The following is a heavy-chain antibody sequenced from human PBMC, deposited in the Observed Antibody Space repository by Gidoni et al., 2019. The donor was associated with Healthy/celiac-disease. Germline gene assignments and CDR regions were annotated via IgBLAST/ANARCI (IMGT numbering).Heavy chain of an antibody. J-gene: IGHJ6*02. CDR1: GGSFSGYY. V-gene: IGHV4-34*01. D-gene: IGHD6-25*01. CDR2: INQSGST. CDR3: ARKRAYYYYGMDV. Sequence: QVQLQQWGAGLLKPSETLSLTCAVSGGSFSGYYWSWIRQPPGKGLEWIGEINQSGSTNYNPSLKSRVTISVDTSKNQFSLKLSSVTAADTAVYYCARKRAYYYYGMDVWGQGTTVTVSS.